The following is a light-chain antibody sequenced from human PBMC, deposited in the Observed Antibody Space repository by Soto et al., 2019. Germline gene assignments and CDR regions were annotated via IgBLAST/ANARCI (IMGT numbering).Light chain of an antibody. CDR3: QQYSYWPYA. CDR1: QSVSNK. Sequence: EVVLTQSPATLSVSPGERATLSCRASQSVSNKLAWYQHKPGQAPRLLISAASNRATGIPVRFSGSGSGTDFTLTISSLQSEYFAVYYCQQYSYWPYAFGQGTKLEIK. CDR2: AAS. V-gene: IGKV3-15*01. J-gene: IGKJ2*01.